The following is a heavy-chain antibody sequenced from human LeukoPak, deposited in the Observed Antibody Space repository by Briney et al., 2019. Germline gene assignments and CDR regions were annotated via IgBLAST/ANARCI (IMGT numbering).Heavy chain of an antibody. CDR2: ISPSGGST. J-gene: IGHJ5*02. CDR3: ARDNSVRDEAWWFNP. D-gene: IGHD5-24*01. V-gene: IGHV1-46*01. CDR1: GYTFTSNY. Sequence: ASVKVSCKAFGYTFTSNYMHWVRQAPGQGPEWMGVISPSGGSTTYAQKFQGRVTLTRDMSTSTDYLELSSLRSEDAAVYYCARDNSVRDEAWWFNPWGQGTLVTVAS.